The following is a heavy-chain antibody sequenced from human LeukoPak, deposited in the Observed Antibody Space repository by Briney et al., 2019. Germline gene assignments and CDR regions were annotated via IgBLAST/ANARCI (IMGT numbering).Heavy chain of an antibody. Sequence: ASVKVSCKASGYTFTGYYMHWVRQAPGQGLEWMGWINPNSGGTNHAQKFQGRVTMTRDTSISTAYMELSRLRSDDTAVYYCARVSPGSSSGDFDYWGQGTLVTVSS. J-gene: IGHJ4*02. CDR2: INPNSGGT. D-gene: IGHD6-6*01. CDR3: ARVSPGSSSGDFDY. V-gene: IGHV1-2*02. CDR1: GYTFTGYY.